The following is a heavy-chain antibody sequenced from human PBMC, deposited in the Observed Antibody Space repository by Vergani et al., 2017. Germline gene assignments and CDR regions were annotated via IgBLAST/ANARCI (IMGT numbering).Heavy chain of an antibody. V-gene: IGHV3-7*01. CDR2: ITQDGSEK. Sequence: EVQLVESGGGLVQPGGSLRLSCAASGFTFSSYWMSWVRQAPGQGLEWVANITQDGSEKYYADSVKGPFPISRDNAKNSLYLQMNSLRAEDPAGYYCARGGIAVAGNYWYFDLWGRGTLVTVSS. D-gene: IGHD6-19*01. CDR3: ARGGIAVAGNYWYFDL. CDR1: GFTFSSYW. J-gene: IGHJ2*01.